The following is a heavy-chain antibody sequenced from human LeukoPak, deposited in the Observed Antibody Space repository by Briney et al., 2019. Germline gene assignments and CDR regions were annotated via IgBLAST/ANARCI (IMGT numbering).Heavy chain of an antibody. CDR1: GGSISSGGYY. Sequence: SQTLSLTCTVSGGSISSGGYYWSWIRQRPGQGLEWIGYIFYYSGSTYYNPSLRSRLTISLVTSKNQFSLKLTSVTAADTAVYYCARIAEPPPYFDLWGRGTLVTVSS. V-gene: IGHV4-31*03. CDR2: IFYYSGST. J-gene: IGHJ2*01. CDR3: ARIAEPPPYFDL.